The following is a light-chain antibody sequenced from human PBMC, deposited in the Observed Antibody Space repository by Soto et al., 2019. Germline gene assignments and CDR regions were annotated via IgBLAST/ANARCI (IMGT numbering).Light chain of an antibody. J-gene: IGLJ3*02. Sequence: QSALTQPASVSGSPGQSITISCTGTSGDVGGNNYVSWYQQHPGKAPKLMIYEVSNRPSGVSNRFSGSKSGNTASLTISGLQAEDEADYYCSSSASSSTRVFGGGTKLTVL. V-gene: IGLV2-14*01. CDR2: EVS. CDR3: SSSASSSTRV. CDR1: SGDVGGNNY.